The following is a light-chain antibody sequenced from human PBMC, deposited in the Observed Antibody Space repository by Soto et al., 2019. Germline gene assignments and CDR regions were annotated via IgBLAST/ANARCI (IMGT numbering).Light chain of an antibody. Sequence: QPVLTQSPSASASLGASVKLTCTLSSGHSSYAIAWHQQQPEKGPRYLMKLNSDGSHSKGDGIPDRFSGSSSGAVRYLTISSLQSEDEADYYCQTWGTGIQVFGAGTKLTVL. J-gene: IGLJ3*02. CDR3: QTWGTGIQV. CDR1: SGHSSYA. CDR2: LNSDGSH. V-gene: IGLV4-69*01.